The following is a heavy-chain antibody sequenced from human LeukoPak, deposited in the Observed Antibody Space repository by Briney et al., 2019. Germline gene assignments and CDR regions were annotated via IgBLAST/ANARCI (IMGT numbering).Heavy chain of an antibody. V-gene: IGHV3-64D*06. CDR1: GFTFTTYS. Sequence: GGSLRLSRSASGFTFTTYSMYWVRQAPGKGLEYVSAISNNGDNTYYADSVKGRFTISRGNSKSTLYLQLSSLRAEDTAVYSCVKGWVRGVMNYWGQGTLVTVSS. CDR2: ISNNGDNT. CDR3: VKGWVRGVMNY. D-gene: IGHD3-10*01. J-gene: IGHJ4*02.